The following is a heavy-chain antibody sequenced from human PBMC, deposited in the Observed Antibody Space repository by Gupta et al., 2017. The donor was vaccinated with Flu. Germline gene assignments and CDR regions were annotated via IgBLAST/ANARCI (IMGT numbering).Heavy chain of an antibody. D-gene: IGHD3-16*01. J-gene: IGHJ3*02. Sequence: SGNNRTRFAMHWVRQAPGQGLEWMGGIDTKSGKQKYGQGFAGRFVFSLDTSVGTSYLQINSRKSDDTAIYFCARARGSYSFLAFDIWGKGTMISVSS. CDR1: GNNRTRFA. CDR2: IDTKSGKQ. CDR3: ARARGSYSFLAFDI. V-gene: IGHV7-4-1*02.